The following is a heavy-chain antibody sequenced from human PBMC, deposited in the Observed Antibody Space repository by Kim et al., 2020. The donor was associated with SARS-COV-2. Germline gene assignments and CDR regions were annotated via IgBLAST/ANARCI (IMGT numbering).Heavy chain of an antibody. CDR1: GYSINTFA. CDR2: ITKYDGRT. J-gene: IGHJ4*02. V-gene: IGHV3-23*01. Sequence: GGSLRLSRAASGYSINTFAMSWVRQAPGKGLEWVSAITKYDGRTYYADSVRCRFTISRDNSKNTVDLQMDSLRAEDTGLYYCAKDHPSSGWPTFDYWGQGTLVTVPS. CDR3: AKDHPSSGWPTFDY. D-gene: IGHD6-19*01.